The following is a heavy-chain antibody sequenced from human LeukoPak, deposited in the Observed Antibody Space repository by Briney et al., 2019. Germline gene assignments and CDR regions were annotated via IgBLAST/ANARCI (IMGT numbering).Heavy chain of an antibody. Sequence: PGGSLRLSCAASGFTFSSYSMNWVRQAPGKGLEWVSSICSSSSYIYYADSVKGRFTISRDKAKNSLYLQMNSLRAEDTAVYYCAREAATGITGTNWFDPWGQGTLVTVSS. CDR3: AREAATGITGTNWFDP. D-gene: IGHD1-7*01. V-gene: IGHV3-21*01. J-gene: IGHJ5*02. CDR2: ICSSSSYI. CDR1: GFTFSSYS.